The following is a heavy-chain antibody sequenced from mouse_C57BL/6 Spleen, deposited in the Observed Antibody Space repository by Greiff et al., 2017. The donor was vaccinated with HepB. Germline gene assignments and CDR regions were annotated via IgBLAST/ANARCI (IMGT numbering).Heavy chain of an antibody. D-gene: IGHD2-4*01. CDR2: INPSSGDT. J-gene: IGHJ1*03. CDR3: ARLDDYVEFPHWYFDV. V-gene: IGHV1-7*01. CDR1: GYTFTSYW. Sequence: VHLQQSGAELAKPGASVKLSCKASGYTFTSYWMHWVKQRPGQGLEWIGYINPSSGDTKYNQKFKDKATLTADKSSSPAYMQLSSLTYEGSAVYYCARLDDYVEFPHWYFDVWGTGTPVTVSS.